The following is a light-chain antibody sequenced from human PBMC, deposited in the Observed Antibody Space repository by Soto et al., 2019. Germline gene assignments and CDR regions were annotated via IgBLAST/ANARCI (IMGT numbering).Light chain of an antibody. Sequence: QSALTQPASVSGSPGQSITISCTGTSSDVGYYNYVSWYQHDPGKVPKLIIYEVSNRPSRISNRFSGSKSGNTASLTISGLQAEDEADYYCTSYTTSSTQVFGGGTKLTVL. J-gene: IGLJ3*02. CDR2: EVS. CDR1: SSDVGYYNY. CDR3: TSYTTSSTQV. V-gene: IGLV2-14*01.